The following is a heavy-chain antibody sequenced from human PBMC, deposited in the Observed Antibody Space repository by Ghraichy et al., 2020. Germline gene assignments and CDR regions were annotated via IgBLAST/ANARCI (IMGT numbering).Heavy chain of an antibody. Sequence: SETLSLTCAVYGGSFSGYYWSWIRQPPGKGLEWIGEINHSGSTNYNPSLKSRVTISVDTSKNQFSLKLSSVTAADTAVYYCARTNYYDSSGYYSFRRRYWYFDLWGRGTLVTVSS. D-gene: IGHD3-22*01. J-gene: IGHJ2*01. CDR3: ARTNYYDSSGYYSFRRRYWYFDL. CDR2: INHSGST. V-gene: IGHV4-34*01. CDR1: GGSFSGYY.